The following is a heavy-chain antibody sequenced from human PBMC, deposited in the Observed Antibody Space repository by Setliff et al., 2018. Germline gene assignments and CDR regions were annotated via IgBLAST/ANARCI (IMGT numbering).Heavy chain of an antibody. D-gene: IGHD3-3*01. J-gene: IGHJ6*03. V-gene: IGHV4-31*03. CDR1: GGSISSGGYY. CDR2: IYYSGST. CDR3: ARVAPDYDFWSGYWGSVIYYYMDV. Sequence: SETLSLTCTVSGGSISSGGYYWSWIRQHPGKGLEWIGYIYYSGSTYYNPSLKSRVTISVDTSKNQFSLKLSSVTAADTAVYYCARVAPDYDFWSGYWGSVIYYYMDVWGKGTTVTVSS.